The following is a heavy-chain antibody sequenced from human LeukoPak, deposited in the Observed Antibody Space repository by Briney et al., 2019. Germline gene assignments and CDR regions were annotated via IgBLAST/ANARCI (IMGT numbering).Heavy chain of an antibody. CDR2: TYYRSKWYN. CDR3: ARAHASTTMVRGVMPPAQGILDY. CDR1: GDSVSSNSAA. V-gene: IGHV6-1*01. D-gene: IGHD3-10*01. Sequence: SQTLSLTCAISGDSVSSNSAAWNWIRQSPSRGLEWLGRTYYRSKWYNDYAVSVKSRITINPDTSKNQFSLQLNSVTPEDTAVYYCARAHASTTMVRGVMPPAQGILDYWGQGTLVTVSS. J-gene: IGHJ4*02.